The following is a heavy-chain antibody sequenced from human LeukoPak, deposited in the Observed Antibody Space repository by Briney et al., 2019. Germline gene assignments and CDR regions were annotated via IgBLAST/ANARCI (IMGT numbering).Heavy chain of an antibody. CDR2: ITNSGGGT. D-gene: IGHD3-22*01. CDR3: ARAVGSGYSIGPYFDY. V-gene: IGHV3-23*01. CDR1: GFIFSSYA. Sequence: PGGSLRLSCDASGFIFSSYAMGWVRQAPEKGLEWVSDITNSGGGTYYAESVRGRFTISRDNSRSTVYLQINSLRVEDTAVYYCARAVGSGYSIGPYFDYWGQGTLVTVSS. J-gene: IGHJ4*02.